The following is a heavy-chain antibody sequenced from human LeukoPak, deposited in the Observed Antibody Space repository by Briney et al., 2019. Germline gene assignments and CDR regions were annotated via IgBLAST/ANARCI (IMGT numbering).Heavy chain of an antibody. CDR2: IKQDGSDK. CDR3: ARGQFAWIQGSYGMNV. V-gene: IGHV3-7*01. Sequence: PGGSLRLSCVASGFTFSDYWMTWVRQAPGKGPEWVANIKQDGSDKYYVDSVKGRFTISRDNAKNTLYLQMNSLRAEDTALYYCARGQFAWIQGSYGMNVWGQGTTVTASS. D-gene: IGHD5-18*01. J-gene: IGHJ6*02. CDR1: GFTFSDYW.